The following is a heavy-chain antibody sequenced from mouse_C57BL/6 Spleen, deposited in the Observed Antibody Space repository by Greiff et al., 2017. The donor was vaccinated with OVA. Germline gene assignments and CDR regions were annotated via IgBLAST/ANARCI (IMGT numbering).Heavy chain of an antibody. CDR1: GYAFSSSW. CDR2: IYPGDGDT. Sequence: VQLKQSGPELVKPGASVKISCKASGYAFSSSWMNWVKQRPGKGLEWIGRIYPGDGDTNYNGKFKGKATLTADKSSSTAYMQLSSLTSEDSAVYFCAIITTVVATDYFDYWGQGTTLTVSS. J-gene: IGHJ2*01. CDR3: AIITTVVATDYFDY. V-gene: IGHV1-82*01. D-gene: IGHD1-1*01.